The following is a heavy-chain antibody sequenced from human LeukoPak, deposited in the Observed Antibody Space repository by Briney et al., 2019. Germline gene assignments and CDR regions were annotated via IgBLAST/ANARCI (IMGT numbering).Heavy chain of an antibody. Sequence: GGTLRLSCAASGFTFSSYGMSWVRQAPGKGLEWVSTISGSDGSTYYADSVKGQFTISRDNSKNTLYLQMNSLRAEDTAVYYCAKEEWLLAVYFDYWGQGTLVTVSS. D-gene: IGHD3-3*01. CDR1: GFTFSSYG. CDR3: AKEEWLLAVYFDY. CDR2: ISGSDGST. J-gene: IGHJ4*02. V-gene: IGHV3-23*01.